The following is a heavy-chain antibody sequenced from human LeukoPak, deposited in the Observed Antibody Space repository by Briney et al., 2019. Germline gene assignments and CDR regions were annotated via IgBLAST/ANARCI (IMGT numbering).Heavy chain of an antibody. CDR2: IKSDGST. Sequence: GGSLRLSCAASGFTFSTYWMHWVRQAPGKGLVWVSRIKSDGSTNYADSVKGRFTISRDNANNTLSLQMNSLRPEDTGVYYCARAPSEIGGYYPEYFRHWGRGTLVTVSS. V-gene: IGHV3-74*01. CDR3: ARAPSEIGGYYPEYFRH. CDR1: GFTFSTYW. D-gene: IGHD3-22*01. J-gene: IGHJ1*01.